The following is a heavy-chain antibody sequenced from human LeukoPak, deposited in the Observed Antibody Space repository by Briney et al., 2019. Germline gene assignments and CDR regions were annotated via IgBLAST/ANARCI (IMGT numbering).Heavy chain of an antibody. CDR1: GGSISSSSYY. V-gene: IGHV4-39*07. Sequence: PSQTLSLTCSVSGGSISSSSYYWGWIRQPPGKGLEWIGSIYYSGSTYYNPSLKSRVTISVDTSKNQFSLKLSSVTAADTAVYYCASSNTSPVDGMDVWGQGTTVTVSS. J-gene: IGHJ6*02. D-gene: IGHD2-2*02. CDR2: IYYSGST. CDR3: ASSNTSPVDGMDV.